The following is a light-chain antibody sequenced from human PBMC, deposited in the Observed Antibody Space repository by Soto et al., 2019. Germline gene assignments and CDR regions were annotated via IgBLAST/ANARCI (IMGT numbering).Light chain of an antibody. CDR1: QSVLYRSNNKDY. CDR3: QQYYTTPIT. Sequence: DIVMTQSPDSLAVSLGERATINCKSSQSVLYRSNNKDYLAWYQQKPGQPPKLLIYWASTRESGVPDRFSGSGSGTDFTLTISSLQAEDVAVYYCQQYYTTPITFGPGTNVDIK. CDR2: WAS. V-gene: IGKV4-1*01. J-gene: IGKJ3*01.